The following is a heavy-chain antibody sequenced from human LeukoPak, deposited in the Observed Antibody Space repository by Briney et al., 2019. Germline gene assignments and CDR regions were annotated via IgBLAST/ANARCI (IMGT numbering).Heavy chain of an antibody. CDR3: AKISLVSATDY. J-gene: IGHJ4*02. CDR2: ISYDGSNK. V-gene: IGHV3-30*04. CDR1: GFTFSSYA. Sequence: GGSLRLSCAASGFTFSSYAMHWVRQAPGKGLEWVAVISYDGSNKYYADSVKGRFTISRDNSKNTLYLQMNSLTADDTAIYYCAKISLVSATDYWGQGTLVTVSS. D-gene: IGHD5/OR15-5a*01.